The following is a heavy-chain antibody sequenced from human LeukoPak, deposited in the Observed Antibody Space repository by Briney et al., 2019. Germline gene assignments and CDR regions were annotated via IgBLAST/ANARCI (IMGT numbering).Heavy chain of an antibody. J-gene: IGHJ4*02. D-gene: IGHD3-22*01. CDR2: IRYDGSNK. CDR1: GFTFSSYG. Sequence: GGSLRLSCAASGFTFSSYGMHWVRQAPGKGLEWVAFIRYDGSNKYYADSVKGRFTISRDNSKNTLYLQMNSLRAEDTAVYYCAKDALPHYYDSSGYYPIFDYWGQGTLVTVSS. V-gene: IGHV3-30*02. CDR3: AKDALPHYYDSSGYYPIFDY.